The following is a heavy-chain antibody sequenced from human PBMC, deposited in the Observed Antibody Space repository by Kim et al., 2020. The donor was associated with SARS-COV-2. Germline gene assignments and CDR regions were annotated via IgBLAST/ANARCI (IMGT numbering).Heavy chain of an antibody. CDR1: GFTFDDYA. J-gene: IGHJ6*02. V-gene: IGHV3-9*01. Sequence: SLRLSCAASGFTFDDYAMEWVRQAPGKGLEWVAGITWNSGGIGYADSVKGRFAISRDNAKNSLYLQMNSLRTEDTALYYCAGWSYYGMDVWGQGTTVTVSS. CDR2: ITWNSGGI. CDR3: AGWSYYGMDV. D-gene: IGHD6-19*01.